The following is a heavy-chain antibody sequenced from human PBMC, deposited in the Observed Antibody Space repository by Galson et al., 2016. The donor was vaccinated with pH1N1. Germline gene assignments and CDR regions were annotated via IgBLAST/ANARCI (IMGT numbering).Heavy chain of an antibody. V-gene: IGHV1-69*13. CDR1: GGIFNSHT. J-gene: IGHJ6*02. Sequence: SVKVSCKASGGIFNSHTISWVRHAPGQGLEWMGRISTLFGTANYAQNFMGRVTISADASTGTAYMELTNLTSQDTAVYFCAREGANYYGSDGMDVWGQGTTVTVSS. CDR3: AREGANYYGSDGMDV. D-gene: IGHD3-10*01. CDR2: ISTLFGTA.